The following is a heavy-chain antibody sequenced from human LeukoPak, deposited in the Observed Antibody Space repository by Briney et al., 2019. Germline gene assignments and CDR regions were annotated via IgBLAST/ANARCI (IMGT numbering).Heavy chain of an antibody. CDR2: IYNGGST. CDR3: ANSISMDFEY. V-gene: IGHV4-4*07. D-gene: IGHD2/OR15-2a*01. CDR1: GASVSTYF. J-gene: IGHJ4*02. Sequence: SETLSLTCTVSGASVSTYFWNWIRQPAGKGLEWIGRIYNGGSTNYNPSLESRVTISIDRSKHQFSLKLTSVTAADTAVYYCANSISMDFEYWGQGTLVTVSS.